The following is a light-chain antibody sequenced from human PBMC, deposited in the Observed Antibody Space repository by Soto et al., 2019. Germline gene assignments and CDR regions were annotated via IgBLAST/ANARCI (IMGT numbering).Light chain of an antibody. CDR2: AAS. V-gene: IGKV1-9*01. Sequence: DIQLTQSPSFLSASVGDRVTITCRASQGISSFLAWYQQKPGKAPKLLIYAASTFQSGVPSRFSGSGIGTKFTLPVSSLQAGGFSTYFCQPLNSYPLTFGGGTKVEI. CDR1: QGISSF. J-gene: IGKJ4*01. CDR3: QPLNSYPLT.